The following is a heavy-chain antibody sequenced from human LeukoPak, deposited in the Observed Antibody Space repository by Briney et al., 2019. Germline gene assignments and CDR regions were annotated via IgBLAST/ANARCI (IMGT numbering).Heavy chain of an antibody. CDR3: AGEVVRGVTMDAFDI. V-gene: IGHV3-21*01. CDR2: ISGSSSHI. CDR1: GFIFSTYN. Sequence: PGGSLRLSCAASGFIFSTYNMNWVRQAPGKGLEWVSFISGSSSHIFYADSVKGRFTISRDNAKNSLYLQMDSLRAEDTAVYYCAGEVVRGVTMDAFDIWGQGTMVTVSS. J-gene: IGHJ3*02. D-gene: IGHD3-10*01.